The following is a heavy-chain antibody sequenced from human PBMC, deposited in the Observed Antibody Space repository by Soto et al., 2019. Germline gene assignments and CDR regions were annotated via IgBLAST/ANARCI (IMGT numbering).Heavy chain of an antibody. CDR1: GYSFTSYW. J-gene: IGHJ4*02. V-gene: IGHV5-10-1*01. Sequence: PGESLKISCKGSGYSFTSYWISWVRQMPGKGLEWMGRIDPSDSYTNYSPSFQGHVTISADKSISTAYLQWSSLKASDTAMYYCARHGPGPTYYDILTGYPDLYDYLGQGTLVTVSS. CDR3: ARHGPGPTYYDILTGYPDLYDY. D-gene: IGHD3-9*01. CDR2: IDPSDSYT.